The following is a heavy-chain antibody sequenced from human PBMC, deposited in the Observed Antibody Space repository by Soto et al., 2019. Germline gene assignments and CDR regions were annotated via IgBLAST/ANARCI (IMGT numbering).Heavy chain of an antibody. CDR2: VYPADSDT. CDR1: GYSFTKYW. D-gene: IGHD1-1*01. Sequence: GESLKISCKASGYSFTKYWIGWVRQMPGRGLEWMGIVYPADSDTKYRPAFEGQVTISADRSTSTAYLQWSSLKASDTAIYYCARRLSGPKEEYNAYYFYGLDVWGQGTKVTVSS. J-gene: IGHJ6*02. CDR3: ARRLSGPKEEYNAYYFYGLDV. V-gene: IGHV5-51*01.